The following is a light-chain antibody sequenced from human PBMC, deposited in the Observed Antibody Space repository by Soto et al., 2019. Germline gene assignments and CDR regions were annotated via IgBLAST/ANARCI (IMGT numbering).Light chain of an antibody. J-gene: IGKJ3*01. CDR1: QTISSW. CDR3: QHYNIYSEA. Sequence: DIQLTQSPSTLSGSLGDRVTITCRASQTISSWLAWYQQKPGKAPKRLIYKASTLKSGVPSRFSGSGSGTEFTLTISSPQPDDFATYYCQHYNIYSEAFGHGANVDIK. V-gene: IGKV1-5*03. CDR2: KAS.